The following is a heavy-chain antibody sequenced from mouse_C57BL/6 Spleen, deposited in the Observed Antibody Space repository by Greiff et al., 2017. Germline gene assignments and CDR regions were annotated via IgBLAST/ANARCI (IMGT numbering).Heavy chain of an antibody. CDR1: GYTFTSYW. Sequence: QVQLQQPGAELVMPGASVKLSCKASGYTFTSYWMHWVKQRPGQGLEWIGEIDPSDSYTNYNQKFKGKSTLTVDKSSSTAYMQLSSLKSEDSAVYYCARGDYDYVPFAYWGQGTLVTVSA. CDR2: IDPSDSYT. D-gene: IGHD2-4*01. V-gene: IGHV1-69*01. J-gene: IGHJ3*01. CDR3: ARGDYDYVPFAY.